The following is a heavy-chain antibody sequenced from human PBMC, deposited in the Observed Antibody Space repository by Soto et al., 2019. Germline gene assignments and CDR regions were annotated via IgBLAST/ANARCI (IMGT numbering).Heavy chain of an antibody. CDR1: GCSISSYY. CDR2: IYYSGST. Sequence: SETLSLTCTVSGCSISSYYWSWIRQHPGKGLEWIGYIYYSGSTYYNPSLKSRVTISVDTSKNQFSLKLSSVTAADTAVYYCARDLSQLTHAFDIWGQGTMVTVSS. D-gene: IGHD1-20*01. CDR3: ARDLSQLTHAFDI. J-gene: IGHJ3*02. V-gene: IGHV4-59*06.